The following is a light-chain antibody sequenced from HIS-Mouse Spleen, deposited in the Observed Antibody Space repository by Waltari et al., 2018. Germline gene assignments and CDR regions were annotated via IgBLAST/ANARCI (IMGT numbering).Light chain of an antibody. CDR1: SSDVWSYNL. Sequence: QSALTQPASVSGSPGQSITISCTGTSSDVWSYNLVSWYQQHPGKAPQLMIYEGSKRPSGVSNRFSGSKSGNMASLTISGLQAEDEADYYCCSYAGSSTWVFGGGTKLTVL. J-gene: IGLJ3*02. CDR2: EGS. V-gene: IGLV2-23*01. CDR3: CSYAGSSTWV.